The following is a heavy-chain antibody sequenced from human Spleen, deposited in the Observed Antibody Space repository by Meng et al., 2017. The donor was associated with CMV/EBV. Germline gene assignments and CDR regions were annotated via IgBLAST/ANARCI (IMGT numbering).Heavy chain of an antibody. V-gene: IGHV4-39*01. Sequence: QLPLQESGPGLVKPPETLSLPCTVSGGSISSSNYYWDWIRQPPGKGLEWIGAIYHSGSTSYNPSLQSRVTMFVDTSKNQFSLMLTSVTATDTAVYYCARRRGGSGRDCWGQGTLVTVSS. CDR2: IYHSGST. CDR3: ARRRGGSGRDC. D-gene: IGHD3-10*01. CDR1: GGSISSSNYY. J-gene: IGHJ4*02.